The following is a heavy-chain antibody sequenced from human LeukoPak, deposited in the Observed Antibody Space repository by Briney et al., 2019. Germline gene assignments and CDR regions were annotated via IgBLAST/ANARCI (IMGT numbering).Heavy chain of an antibody. Sequence: SETLSLTCTVSGGSISSYYWCWIRQPPGKGLEWIGYIYYSGSTNYNPSLKSRVTISVDTSKNQFSLKLSSVTAADTAVYYCARVGYSSGWYFFDSWGQGTLVTVSS. CDR1: GGSISSYY. J-gene: IGHJ4*02. CDR2: IYYSGST. D-gene: IGHD6-19*01. V-gene: IGHV4-59*01. CDR3: ARVGYSSGWYFFDS.